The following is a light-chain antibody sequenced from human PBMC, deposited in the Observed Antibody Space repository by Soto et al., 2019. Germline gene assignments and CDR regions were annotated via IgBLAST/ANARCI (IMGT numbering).Light chain of an antibody. J-gene: IGKJ1*01. CDR3: QQNNRYPWT. V-gene: IGKV3-20*01. CDR1: QSVSNNY. Sequence: EIVLTQSPGTLSLSPGERATLSCRASQSVSNNYLAWYQQKPGQAPRLLIYDASNRATGIPARFSGSGSGTDFTLTISSLQPDDLATYYCQQNNRYPWTFGQGTKVDIK. CDR2: DAS.